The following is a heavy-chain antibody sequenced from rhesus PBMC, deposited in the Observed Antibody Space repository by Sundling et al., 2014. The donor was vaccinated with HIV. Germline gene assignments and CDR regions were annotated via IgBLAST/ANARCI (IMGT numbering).Heavy chain of an antibody. Sequence: QVQLQESGPGLVKPSETLSLTCAVSGGSISSSNWWSWIRQPPGKGLEWIGEINGNSGNTHYNPSLKSRVTISRDTSKNQSSLNLTSVTAADTAVYYCATPPNGNGVDYWGQGVLVTVSS. J-gene: IGHJ4*01. V-gene: IGHV4-65*01. D-gene: IGHD2-15*01. CDR1: GGSISSSNW. CDR3: ATPPNGNGVDY. CDR2: INGNSGNT.